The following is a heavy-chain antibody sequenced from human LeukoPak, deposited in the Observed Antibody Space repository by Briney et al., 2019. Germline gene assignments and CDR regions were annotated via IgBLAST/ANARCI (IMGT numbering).Heavy chain of an antibody. CDR1: GFKFDDYA. J-gene: IGHJ4*02. CDR3: AKDISPNHSNALSS. D-gene: IGHD3-16*01. CDR2: ISWNSGNI. V-gene: IGHV3-9*01. Sequence: PGGSLRLSCAASGFKFDDYAMHWVRQVPGKGLEWVSIISWNSGNIAYADSVEGRFTISRDNANNSLSLQMNSLRVEDTALYYCAKDISPNHSNALSSWGQGTLVIVSS.